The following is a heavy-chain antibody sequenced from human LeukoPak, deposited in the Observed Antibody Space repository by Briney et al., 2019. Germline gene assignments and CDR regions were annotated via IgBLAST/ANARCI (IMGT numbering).Heavy chain of an antibody. J-gene: IGHJ4*02. CDR1: GFTFSSYG. Sequence: PGRSLRLSCAASGFTFSSYGMHWVRQAPGKGLEWVAVISYDGSNKYYADSVKGRFTISRDNSKNTLYLQMNSLRAEDTAVYYCAKNWVEMATINDDYWGQGTLVTVSS. D-gene: IGHD5-24*01. CDR2: ISYDGSNK. V-gene: IGHV3-30*18. CDR3: AKNWVEMATINDDY.